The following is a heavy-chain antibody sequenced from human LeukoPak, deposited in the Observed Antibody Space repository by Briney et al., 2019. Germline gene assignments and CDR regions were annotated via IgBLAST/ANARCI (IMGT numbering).Heavy chain of an antibody. J-gene: IGHJ4*02. Sequence: GRSLSLSCSASGFTFSSYAMHWVRQAPRKGLEYISSIRSSGGSTYYADSVKGRFTTSRDNSKNTLYLQMSSLRAEDTAVYYCVKRPYCGGDCYYFDYWGQGTLVTVSS. CDR2: IRSSGGST. CDR3: VKRPYCGGDCYYFDY. CDR1: GFTFSSYA. V-gene: IGHV3-64D*06. D-gene: IGHD2-21*02.